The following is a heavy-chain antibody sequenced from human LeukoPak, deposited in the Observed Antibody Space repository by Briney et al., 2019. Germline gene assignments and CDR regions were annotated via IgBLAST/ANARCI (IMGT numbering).Heavy chain of an antibody. D-gene: IGHD3-22*01. CDR2: IYTSGST. CDR1: GNSIRNYY. Sequence: PSETLSLTCTVSGNSIRNYYWSWIRQPAGKGLEWIGRIYTSGSTDYNPSLKSRVTMSVDTSTNQFSLKLSSVTTADTAVYYCARESKSYDASGYYHDYWGLGTLVTVSS. CDR3: ARESKSYDASGYYHDY. J-gene: IGHJ4*02. V-gene: IGHV4-4*07.